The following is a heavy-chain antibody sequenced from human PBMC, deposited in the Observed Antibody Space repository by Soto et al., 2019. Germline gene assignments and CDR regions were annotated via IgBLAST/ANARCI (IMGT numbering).Heavy chain of an antibody. CDR2: ISYDGSNK. Sequence: PGGSLRLSCAASGFTFSSYSMNWVRQAPGKGLEWVAVISYDGSNKYYADSVKGRFTISRDNSKNTLYLQMNSLGAEDTAVYYCAKQHYGSGRPVPMDVWGQGTTVTVSS. CDR1: GFTFSSYS. CDR3: AKQHYGSGRPVPMDV. V-gene: IGHV3-30*18. J-gene: IGHJ6*02. D-gene: IGHD3-10*01.